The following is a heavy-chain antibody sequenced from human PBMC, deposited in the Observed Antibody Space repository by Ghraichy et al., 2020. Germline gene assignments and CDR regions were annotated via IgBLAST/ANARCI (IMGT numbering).Heavy chain of an antibody. V-gene: IGHV4-34*01. J-gene: IGHJ4*02. CDR2: INHSGST. D-gene: IGHD2-2*02. CDR1: GGSFSGYY. Sequence: SETLSLTCAVYGGSFSGYYWSWIRQPPGKGLEWIGEINHSGSTNYNPSLKSRVTISVDTSKNQFSLKLSSVTAADTAVYYCARGRGCSSTSCNSGSYTFDYWGQGTLVTVSS. CDR3: ARGRGCSSTSCNSGSYTFDY.